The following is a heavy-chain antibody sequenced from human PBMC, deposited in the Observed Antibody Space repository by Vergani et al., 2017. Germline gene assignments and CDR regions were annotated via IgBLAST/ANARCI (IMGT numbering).Heavy chain of an antibody. Sequence: EVQLLESGGGLVQPGGSLRLSCAASGFTFSSYAMSWVRQAPGKGLEWVSAISGSGGSTYYADSVKGRFTISRDNSKNTLYLQMNSLRAEDTAVYYGAKGGVTVTSPYYYYYYGMDVWGQGTTVTVSS. J-gene: IGHJ6*02. V-gene: IGHV3-23*01. D-gene: IGHD4-11*01. CDR2: ISGSGGST. CDR1: GFTFSSYA. CDR3: AKGGVTVTSPYYYYYYGMDV.